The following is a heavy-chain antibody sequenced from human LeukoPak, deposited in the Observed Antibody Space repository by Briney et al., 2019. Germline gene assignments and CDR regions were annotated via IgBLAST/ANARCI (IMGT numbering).Heavy chain of an antibody. CDR2: ISGSGGST. CDR1: GFTFSSYA. V-gene: IGHV3-23*01. Sequence: GGSLTLSCAASGFTFSSYAMSWVRRAPGKGLEWVSAISGSGGSTYYPDSVKGRFTISRDNSKNTSYLQMNSLRAEDTAVYYCAKEGVWGSYRYNFDYWGQGTLVTVSS. CDR3: AKEGVWGSYRYNFDY. D-gene: IGHD3-16*02. J-gene: IGHJ4*02.